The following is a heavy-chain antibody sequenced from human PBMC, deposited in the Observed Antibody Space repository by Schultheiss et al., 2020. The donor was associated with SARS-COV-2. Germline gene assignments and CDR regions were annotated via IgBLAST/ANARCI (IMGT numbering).Heavy chain of an antibody. CDR3: ARGGGAISPYYYYYMDV. Sequence: GGSLRLSFAASGFTFSDYYMSWIRQAPGKGLEWVSAISGSGGSTYYADSVKGRFTISRDNSKNTLYLQMNSLRAEDTAVYYCARGGGAISPYYYYYMDVWGKGTTVTVSS. CDR2: ISGSGGST. CDR1: GFTFSDYY. V-gene: IGHV3-23*01. J-gene: IGHJ6*03. D-gene: IGHD3-10*01.